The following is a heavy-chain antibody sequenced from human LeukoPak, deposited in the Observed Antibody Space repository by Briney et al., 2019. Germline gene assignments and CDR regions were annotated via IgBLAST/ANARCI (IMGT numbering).Heavy chain of an antibody. CDR3: ARDLTYYDFWSGYSKPYYYYGMDV. D-gene: IGHD3-3*01. Sequence: PGGSLRLSCAASGFTFSSYGMHWVRQAPGKGLEWVAVIWYDGSNKYYADSVKGRFTISRDNSKNTLYLQMSSLRAEDTAVYYCARDLTYYDFWSGYSKPYYYYGMDVWGQGTTVTVSS. V-gene: IGHV3-33*01. CDR1: GFTFSSYG. J-gene: IGHJ6*02. CDR2: IWYDGSNK.